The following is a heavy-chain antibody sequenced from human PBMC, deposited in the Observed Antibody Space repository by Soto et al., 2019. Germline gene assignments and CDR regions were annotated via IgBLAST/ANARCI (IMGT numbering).Heavy chain of an antibody. CDR1: GYTFNTYD. D-gene: IGHD3-9*01. V-gene: IGHV1-8*01. Sequence: QVQLVQSGAEVRKPGASVKVSCKASGYTFNTYDISWVRQAPGQGPEWMGRVSPSSGNTGYAQKFQGRLTMTRNTSISTAYMELSSLTSEDTAVYYCASWAGYSKWGQGTLVIVSS. CDR3: ASWAGYSK. CDR2: VSPSSGNT. J-gene: IGHJ4*02.